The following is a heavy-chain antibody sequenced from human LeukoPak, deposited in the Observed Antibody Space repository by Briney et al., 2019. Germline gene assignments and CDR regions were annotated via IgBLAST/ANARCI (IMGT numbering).Heavy chain of an antibody. CDR2: ISGSGGLT. CDR3: ASQWLATYYFDC. J-gene: IGHJ4*02. V-gene: IGHV3-23*01. Sequence: GGSLRLSCAVSGSIFSSYAMSWVRQAPGKGLEWVSVISGSGGLTYYADSVKGRFTISRDNSKNTLYLQMNSLRADDTAVYYCASQWLATYYFDCWGQGTLVTVSS. D-gene: IGHD6-19*01. CDR1: GSIFSSYA.